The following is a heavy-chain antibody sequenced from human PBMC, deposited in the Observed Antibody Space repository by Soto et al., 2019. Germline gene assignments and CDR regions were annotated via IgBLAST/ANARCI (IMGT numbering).Heavy chain of an antibody. CDR1: GGSISSYY. D-gene: IGHD1-26*01. Sequence: SETLSLTCTVSGGSISSYYWSWIRQPAGKGLEWIGRIYTSGSTNYNPSLKSRVTMSVDTSKNQFSLKLSSVTAADTAVYYCAREAWIVGATKFDYWGQGTLVTVSS. CDR2: IYTSGST. J-gene: IGHJ4*02. V-gene: IGHV4-4*07. CDR3: AREAWIVGATKFDY.